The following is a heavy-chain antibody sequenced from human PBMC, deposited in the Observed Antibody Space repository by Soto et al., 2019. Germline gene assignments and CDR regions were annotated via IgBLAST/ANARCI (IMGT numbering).Heavy chain of an antibody. D-gene: IGHD4-17*01. Sequence: QVQLVESGGGLVKPGTSLRLSCAASGFTFSDHYMSWIRQAPGKGLEWLSHISARSTYTNYGDSVKGRFSISRDNVNQTVFLQMNSLRVGDTAIYYCAMGDYGRYWGPGTLVTVSS. CDR2: ISARSTYT. J-gene: IGHJ4*02. V-gene: IGHV3-11*06. CDR3: AMGDYGRY. CDR1: GFTFSDHY.